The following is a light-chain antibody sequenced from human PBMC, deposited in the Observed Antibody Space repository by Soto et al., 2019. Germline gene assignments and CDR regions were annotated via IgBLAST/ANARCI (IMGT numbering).Light chain of an antibody. J-gene: IGKJ1*01. CDR2: DAS. Sequence: DIQMTQSPSSLSASVGDRVTITCRASRSISDWLAWYQQEPGKAPELLIFDASSLKSGVPSRFSGSGSGTEFTLTISRLQPDDVATYYCLQYSSHSWTFGQGTKVDIK. CDR1: RSISDW. V-gene: IGKV1-5*01. CDR3: LQYSSHSWT.